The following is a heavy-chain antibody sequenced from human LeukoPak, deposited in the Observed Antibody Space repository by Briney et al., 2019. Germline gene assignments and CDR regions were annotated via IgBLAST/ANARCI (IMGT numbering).Heavy chain of an antibody. CDR2: INQGGGDK. V-gene: IGHV3-7*01. Sequence: GGSLRLSCAASGFTFSGHWMSWVRQALGKGLEWVANINQGGGDKYYVDSVKGRFTISRDNANNLLYLQMNSLRGEDTAVYYCTRDRSRAEDDWGQGTLVTVSS. CDR3: TRDRSRAEDD. D-gene: IGHD1-14*01. J-gene: IGHJ4*02. CDR1: GFTFSGHW.